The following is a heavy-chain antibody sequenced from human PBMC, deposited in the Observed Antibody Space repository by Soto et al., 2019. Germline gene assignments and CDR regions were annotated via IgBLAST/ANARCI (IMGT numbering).Heavy chain of an antibody. J-gene: IGHJ6*02. V-gene: IGHV4-30-4*01. D-gene: IGHD2-2*01. CDR3: ARLVRVPYYYYYGMDV. CDR2: IYYSGST. CDR1: GGSISSGDYY. Sequence: SETLSLTCTVSGGSISSGDYYWSWIRQPPGKGLEWIGYIYYSGSTYYNPSLKSRATISVDTSKNQFSLKLSSVTAADTAVYYCARLVRVPYYYYYGMDVWGQGTTVTVSS.